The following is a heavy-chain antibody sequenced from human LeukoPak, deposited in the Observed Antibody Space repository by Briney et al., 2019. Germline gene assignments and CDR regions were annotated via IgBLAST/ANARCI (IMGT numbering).Heavy chain of an antibody. CDR1: GYTLTELS. CDR3: ATDQGGRYFDWSEGYYFDY. D-gene: IGHD3-9*01. V-gene: IGHV1-24*01. CDR2: FDPEDGET. J-gene: IGHJ4*02. Sequence: GASVKVSCKVSGYTLTELSMHWVRQAPGKGLEWMGGFDPEDGETIYAQKSQGRVTMTEDTSTDTAYMELSSLRSEDTAVYYCATDQGGRYFDWSEGYYFDYWGQGTLVTVSS.